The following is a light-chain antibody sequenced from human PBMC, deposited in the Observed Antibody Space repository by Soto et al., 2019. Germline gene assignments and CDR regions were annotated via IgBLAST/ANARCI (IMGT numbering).Light chain of an antibody. CDR2: EAS. J-gene: IGLJ1*01. V-gene: IGLV2-23*01. CDR3: CSYAGSSTDV. Sequence: QSALAQPASVSGSPGQSITVSCTGTSSDVGSYNLVSWYQHHPGKAPKLMIYEASQRPSGVSHRFSGSKSANTASLTISGLQAADEADYYCCSYAGSSTDVFGTGTKVTVL. CDR1: SSDVGSYNL.